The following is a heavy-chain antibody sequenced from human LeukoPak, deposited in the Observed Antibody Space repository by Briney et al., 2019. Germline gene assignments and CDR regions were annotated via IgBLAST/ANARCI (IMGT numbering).Heavy chain of an antibody. D-gene: IGHD3-22*01. V-gene: IGHV3-23*01. CDR2: ISGSGGST. J-gene: IGHJ4*02. Sequence: PGGSLRLSCAASGFSFSKYAMSWVRQAPGKGLEWVSAISGSGGSTYYADSVKGRFTISRDNSKNTPYLQMNSLRAEDTAVYYCAKELDSSGYFDYWGQGTLVTVSS. CDR3: AKELDSSGYFDY. CDR1: GFSFSKYA.